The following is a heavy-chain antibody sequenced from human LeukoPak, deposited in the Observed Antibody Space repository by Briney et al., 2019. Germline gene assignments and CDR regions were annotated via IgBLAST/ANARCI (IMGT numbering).Heavy chain of an antibody. J-gene: IGHJ4*02. D-gene: IGHD3-9*01. CDR1: GYTFTGYY. CDR2: INPNSGGT. V-gene: IGHV1-2*06. Sequence: ASVKVSSKASGYTFTGYYMHWVRQAPGQGLEWMGRINPNSGGTNYAQKFQGRVTMTRDTSISTAYMELSRLRSDDTAVYYCARDAQRGYYDILTGYYCWGQRTLVTVSS. CDR3: ARDAQRGYYDILTGYYC.